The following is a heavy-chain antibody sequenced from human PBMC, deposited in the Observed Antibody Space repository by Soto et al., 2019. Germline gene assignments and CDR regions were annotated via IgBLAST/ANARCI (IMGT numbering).Heavy chain of an antibody. Sequence: SETLSLTCTVSGGSISSGGYYWSWIRQHPGKGLEWIGYIYYSGSTYYNPSLKSRVTISVDTSKNQFSLKLSSVTAADTAVYYCASSPYIGLRNYYGMDVWGQGTTVTVSS. V-gene: IGHV4-31*03. D-gene: IGHD4-17*01. CDR3: ASSPYIGLRNYYGMDV. J-gene: IGHJ6*02. CDR2: IYYSGST. CDR1: GGSISSGGYY.